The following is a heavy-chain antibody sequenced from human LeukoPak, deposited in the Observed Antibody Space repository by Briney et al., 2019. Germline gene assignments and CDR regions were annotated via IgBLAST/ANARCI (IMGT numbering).Heavy chain of an antibody. J-gene: IGHJ5*02. CDR1: GYTFTGYY. V-gene: IGHV1-2*02. Sequence: ASVKVSCKASGYTFTGYYIHWVRQAPGHGLEWMGWINPNSGGTNYAQKFQGRVTMTRDTSITTAYMELSSLRSDDTAVYYCARECEGQDSNWFDPWGQGTLVTVSS. CDR3: ARECEGQDSNWFDP. CDR2: INPNSGGT.